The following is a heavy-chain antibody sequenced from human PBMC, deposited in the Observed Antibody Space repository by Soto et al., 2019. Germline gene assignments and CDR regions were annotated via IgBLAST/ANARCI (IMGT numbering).Heavy chain of an antibody. V-gene: IGHV3-21*01. CDR2: IRGFSPYT. CDR3: ARDRGYDAHDYYYNAMDV. J-gene: IGHJ6*02. Sequence: EVQLVESGGGLVKPGGSLRLSCISSGFTFRTYTMNWVRQAPGKGLEWVSGIRGFSPYTFYAESVKGRFTISRDNAKNTLYLQMNSLRAEDTAVYYCARDRGYDAHDYYYNAMDVWGHGTTVTFSS. D-gene: IGHD3-10*01. CDR1: GFTFRTYT.